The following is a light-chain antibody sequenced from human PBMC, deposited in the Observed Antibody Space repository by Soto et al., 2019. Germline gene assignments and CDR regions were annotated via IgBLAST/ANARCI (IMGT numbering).Light chain of an antibody. CDR2: AAS. Sequence: DIQLTQSPSFLSASVGDRVTITCRASQSISSHVAWYRQKSGKAPMLLIYAASTLQSGVPSRFSGSGSGTEFTLTISSLHPEDFATYYCQRPDRFPLAFGGGTTVEI. CDR3: QRPDRFPLA. CDR1: QSISSH. J-gene: IGKJ4*01. V-gene: IGKV1-9*01.